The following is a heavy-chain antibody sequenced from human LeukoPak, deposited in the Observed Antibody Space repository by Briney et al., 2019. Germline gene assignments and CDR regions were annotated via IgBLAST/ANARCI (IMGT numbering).Heavy chain of an antibody. D-gene: IGHD3-10*01. CDR1: GGAFSGYF. CDR3: ARGLVVRGVIIIGNWFDP. Sequence: SETLSLTCAVYGGAFSGYFWSWIRKPPGKGLGWIGEINHSGSTNYNPSLKSRVTISVDTSKNQFSLNLSSVTAADTAVYYCARGLVVRGVIIIGNWFDPWGQGTLVTVSS. V-gene: IGHV4-34*01. CDR2: INHSGST. J-gene: IGHJ5*02.